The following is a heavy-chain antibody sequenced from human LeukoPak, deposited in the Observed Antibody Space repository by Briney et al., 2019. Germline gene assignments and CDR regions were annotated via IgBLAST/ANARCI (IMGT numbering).Heavy chain of an antibody. CDR3: ARDRIAVARAYCGMDV. Sequence: GGSLRLSCAASGFTFSSYSMNWVRQAPGKGLEWVSSISSSSSYIYYADSVKGRFTISRDNAKNSLYLQMNSLRAEDTAVYYCARDRIAVARAYCGMDVWGKGTTVTVSS. J-gene: IGHJ6*04. D-gene: IGHD6-19*01. V-gene: IGHV3-21*01. CDR1: GFTFSSYS. CDR2: ISSSSSYI.